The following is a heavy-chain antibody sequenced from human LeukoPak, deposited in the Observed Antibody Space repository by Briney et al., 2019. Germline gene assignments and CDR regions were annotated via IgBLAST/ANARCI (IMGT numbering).Heavy chain of an antibody. CDR1: GGSFSGYY. J-gene: IGHJ4*02. Sequence: SETLSLTCAVYGGSFSGYYWSWIRQPPGKGLEWIGSINHSGSTYYNPSLKSRVTVSVDTSKNQVSPRLSSVTAADTAVYYCARVCSSGRCLDYWGQGTLVTVSS. D-gene: IGHD2-15*01. V-gene: IGHV4-34*01. CDR3: ARVCSSGRCLDY. CDR2: INHSGST.